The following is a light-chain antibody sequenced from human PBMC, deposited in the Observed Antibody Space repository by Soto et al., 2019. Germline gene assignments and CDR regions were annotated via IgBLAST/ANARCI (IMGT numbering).Light chain of an antibody. V-gene: IGKV1-5*01. CDR1: HSVDSW. CDR2: DAS. CDR3: QHYDTYPYT. Sequence: DIQMTQSPSTLSASVGDRVTITCRASHSVDSWLAWYQQKPGKAPKVLIYDASILESGVPSRFSGSRSGTEFTLTISSLQPDDFATYFCQHYDTYPYTFGQGTKVDIK. J-gene: IGKJ2*01.